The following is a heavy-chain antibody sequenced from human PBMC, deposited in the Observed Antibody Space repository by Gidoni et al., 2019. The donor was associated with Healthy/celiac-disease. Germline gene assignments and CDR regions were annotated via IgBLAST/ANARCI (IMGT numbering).Heavy chain of an antibody. CDR1: GLTFSSYG. V-gene: IGHV3-30*18. CDR3: AKDYSNSFDY. D-gene: IGHD4-4*01. CDR2: ISYDGRNT. Sequence: QVQLVESGGGVVQPGKSLRLSCAASGLTFSSYGMHWVRQAPGKGLEWVAIISYDGRNTYYADSVRGRFTVSRDNSKKTLYLQLNSLRPEDTAIYYCAKDYSNSFDYWGQGTLLTVSS. J-gene: IGHJ4*02.